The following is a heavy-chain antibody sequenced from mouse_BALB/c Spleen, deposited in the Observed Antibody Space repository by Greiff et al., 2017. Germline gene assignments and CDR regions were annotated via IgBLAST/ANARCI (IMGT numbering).Heavy chain of an antibody. V-gene: IGHV5-17*02. D-gene: IGHD1-2*01. CDR3: ARPLLRLRAMDY. Sequence: EVKLVESGGGLVQPGGSRKLSCAASGFTFSSFGMHWVRQAPEKGLEWVAYISSGSSTIYYADTVKGRFTISRDNPKNTLFLQMTSLRSEDTAMYYCARPLLRLRAMDYWGQGTSVTVSS. CDR1: GFTFSSFG. J-gene: IGHJ4*01. CDR2: ISSGSSTI.